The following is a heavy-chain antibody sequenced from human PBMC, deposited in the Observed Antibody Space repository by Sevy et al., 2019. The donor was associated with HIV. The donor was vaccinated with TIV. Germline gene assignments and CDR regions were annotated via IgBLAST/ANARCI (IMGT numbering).Heavy chain of an antibody. Sequence: GGSLRLSCAVSGFTFRSYWMSWDRQAPGKGLEWVAHIKVDGSEKYHVISVKGRFTISRDNAKNSLFLQMNSLRVEDTAVYYCARDCSSTSCLWGLDVWGQGTAVTVSS. D-gene: IGHD2-2*01. J-gene: IGHJ6*02. V-gene: IGHV3-7*03. CDR3: ARDCSSTSCLWGLDV. CDR2: IKVDGSEK. CDR1: GFTFRSYW.